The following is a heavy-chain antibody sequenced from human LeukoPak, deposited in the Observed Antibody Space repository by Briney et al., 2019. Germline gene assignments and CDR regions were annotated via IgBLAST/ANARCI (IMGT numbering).Heavy chain of an antibody. CDR1: GYSFTSYW. J-gene: IGHJ6*02. CDR2: IYPGDSDT. Sequence: GESLKISCKGSGYSFTSYWFGWVRQMPGKGLEWMGIIYPGDSDTRYSPSLQGQVTISADKSISTAYLQWSSLKASDTAMYYCARHQWTKVAARPIFYYGMDVWGQGTTVTVSS. V-gene: IGHV5-51*01. CDR3: ARHQWTKVAARPIFYYGMDV. D-gene: IGHD6-6*01.